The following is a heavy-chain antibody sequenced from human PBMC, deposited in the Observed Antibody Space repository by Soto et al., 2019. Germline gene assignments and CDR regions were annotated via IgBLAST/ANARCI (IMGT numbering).Heavy chain of an antibody. Sequence: ASVKVSCKASGYTFTGYYMHWVRQAPGQGLEWMGWINPNSGGTNYAQKFQGRVTMTRDTSISTAYMELSRLRSDDTAVYYCARDYKLRARPYCYYGMDVWGQGTTVTVSS. D-gene: IGHD6-6*01. CDR1: GYTFTGYY. CDR2: INPNSGGT. J-gene: IGHJ6*02. CDR3: ARDYKLRARPYCYYGMDV. V-gene: IGHV1-2*02.